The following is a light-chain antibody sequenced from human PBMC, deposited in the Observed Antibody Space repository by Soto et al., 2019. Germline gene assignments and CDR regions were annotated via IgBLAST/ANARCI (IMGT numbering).Light chain of an antibody. J-gene: IGKJ4*01. CDR3: QQYGSSPLT. CDR2: GAS. Sequence: VLTQSPGTLSLSPGERATVSCRASQSVTSSYLAWYQQKPGQAPRLIIYGASSRATVIPDRFSGSGSGTDFTLTISRLEPEDFAVYYCQQYGSSPLTFGGGTKVDIK. CDR1: QSVTSSY. V-gene: IGKV3-20*01.